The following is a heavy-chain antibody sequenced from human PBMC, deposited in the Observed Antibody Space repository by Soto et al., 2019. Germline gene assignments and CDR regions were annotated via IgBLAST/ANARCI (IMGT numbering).Heavy chain of an antibody. Sequence: SEPLSLTCSVSGGSMNGYYWSWIRQTPGQGLEWLGFIYFSGSTRYNPSLMSRLTISLDKSKRQFSMSLSSVTAADTAVYYCARSVATPGTNIDFWGQGTLVTVSS. J-gene: IGHJ4*02. CDR2: IYFSGST. D-gene: IGHD6-13*01. V-gene: IGHV4-4*09. CDR1: GGSMNGYY. CDR3: ARSVATPGTNIDF.